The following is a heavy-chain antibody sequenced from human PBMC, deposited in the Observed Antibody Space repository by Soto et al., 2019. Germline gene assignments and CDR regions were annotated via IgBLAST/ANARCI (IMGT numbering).Heavy chain of an antibody. J-gene: IGHJ6*02. Sequence: XASLRLCFAASGFTVSSNYMSWVRQAPGKGLEWVSVIYSGGSTYYADSVKGRFTISRDNSKNTLYLQMNSLRAEDTAVYYCARGLGYYDSSGAGMDVWGQGTTVTVSS. CDR2: IYSGGST. V-gene: IGHV3-53*01. D-gene: IGHD3-22*01. CDR3: ARGLGYYDSSGAGMDV. CDR1: GFTVSSNY.